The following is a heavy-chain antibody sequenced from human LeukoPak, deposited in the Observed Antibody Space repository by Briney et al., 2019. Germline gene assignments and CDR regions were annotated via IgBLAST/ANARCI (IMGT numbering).Heavy chain of an antibody. J-gene: IGHJ4*02. Sequence: GSLRLSCAASGFTFSSYEMNWVRQAPGKGLEWVSYISSSSSYIYYADSVKGRFTISRDNAKNSLYLQMNSLRAEDTAVYYCASDPLGYCSGGSCYGVYWGQGTLVTVSS. V-gene: IGHV3-21*05. CDR1: GFTFSSYE. CDR3: ASDPLGYCSGGSCYGVY. D-gene: IGHD2-15*01. CDR2: ISSSSSYI.